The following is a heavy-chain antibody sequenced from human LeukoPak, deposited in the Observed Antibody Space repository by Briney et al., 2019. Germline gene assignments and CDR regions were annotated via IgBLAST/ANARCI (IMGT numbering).Heavy chain of an antibody. V-gene: IGHV4-59*01. D-gene: IGHD3-10*01. CDR1: GGSISSYY. Sequence: SETLSLTCTVSGGSISSYYWSWIRQPPGKGLEWIGYIYYSGSTNYNPSLKSRVTISVDTSKNQFSLKLGSVTAAGTAVYYCARSLPDYYGSGNSYYYYMDVWGKGTTVTVSS. J-gene: IGHJ6*03. CDR2: IYYSGST. CDR3: ARSLPDYYGSGNSYYYYMDV.